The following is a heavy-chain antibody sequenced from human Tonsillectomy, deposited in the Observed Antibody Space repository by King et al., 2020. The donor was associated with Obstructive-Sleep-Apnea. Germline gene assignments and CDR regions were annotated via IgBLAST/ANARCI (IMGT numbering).Heavy chain of an antibody. Sequence: DVQLVESGGGLVQPGGSLRLSCAASGFTFSSFAMSWVRQAPGKGLEWVSGISGSGGSTYYADSMKGRFTISRDNSRNTLYLQMNSLRAEDRALYFCAKRQLVPEGYFDYWGQGTLVTVSS. D-gene: IGHD6-6*01. J-gene: IGHJ4*02. V-gene: IGHV3-23*04. CDR2: ISGSGGST. CDR1: GFTFSSFA. CDR3: AKRQLVPEGYFDY.